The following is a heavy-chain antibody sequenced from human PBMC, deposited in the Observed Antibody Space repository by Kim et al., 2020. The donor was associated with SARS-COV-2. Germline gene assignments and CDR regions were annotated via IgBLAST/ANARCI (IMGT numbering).Heavy chain of an antibody. CDR3: AAQSRPHYPGYWWY. D-gene: IGHD3-22*01. V-gene: IGHV4-61*07. J-gene: IGHJ4*02. Sequence: PTLKSRVTISVDTSKNQFSLKLSSVTAADTAVYYCAAQSRPHYPGYWWYWGQGTLVTVSS.